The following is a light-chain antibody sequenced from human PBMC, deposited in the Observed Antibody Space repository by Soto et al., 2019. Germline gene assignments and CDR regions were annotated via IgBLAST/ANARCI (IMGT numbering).Light chain of an antibody. Sequence: QSVLTQPASVSGSPGQSITISCTGTSSDVGAYNYVSWYQHHPDKAPKLIIYAVNNRPSVVSKRFSGSKSGNAASLTISGLQAEDEADYYCRSFAGSGTFEVFGTGTKVTVL. CDR3: RSFAGSGTFEV. V-gene: IGLV2-14*01. CDR1: SSDVGAYNY. J-gene: IGLJ1*01. CDR2: AVN.